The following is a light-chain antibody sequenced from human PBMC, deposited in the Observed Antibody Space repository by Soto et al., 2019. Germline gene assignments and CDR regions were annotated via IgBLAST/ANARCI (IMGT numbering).Light chain of an antibody. V-gene: IGLV2-14*03. Sequence: QSVLTQPASVSGSPGQSITISCTGRSADVGTSNFVSWYQHHPGKAPRLIIYDVTDRPSGVSNRFSGSKSGDTASLTISGLQAEDEAAYYCTSYRRGPLYVFGTGTKVTVL. J-gene: IGLJ1*01. CDR3: TSYRRGPLYV. CDR1: SADVGTSNF. CDR2: DVT.